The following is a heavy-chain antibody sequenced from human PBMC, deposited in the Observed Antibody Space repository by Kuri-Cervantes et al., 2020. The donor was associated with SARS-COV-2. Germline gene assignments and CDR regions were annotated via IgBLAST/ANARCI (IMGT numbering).Heavy chain of an antibody. J-gene: IGHJ3*02. V-gene: IGHV3-30-3*01. CDR3: VRVRGLLWFGEGRNAFDI. CDR2: ISYEGGVK. D-gene: IGHD3-10*01. CDR1: GFNFNNFA. Sequence: GESLKIPGPTFGFNFNNFAMHWVRQAPGKGLEWVAVISYEGGVKYYADSLRGLFTVSRDFSKDTLYLQMNSLTSDDTAMYYCVRVRGLLWFGEGRNAFDIWGQGTMVTVSS.